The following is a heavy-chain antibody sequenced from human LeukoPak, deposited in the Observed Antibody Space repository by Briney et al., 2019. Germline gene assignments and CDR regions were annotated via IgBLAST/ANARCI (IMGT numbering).Heavy chain of an antibody. D-gene: IGHD5-18*01. Sequence: PSETLSLTCTVSGGSISSSNYFWGWVRQPPGKGLEWIGEINHSGSTNYNPSLKSRVTISVDTSKNQFSLKLSSVTAADTAVYYCARGRGYSYGGDYWGQGTLVTVSS. CDR1: GGSISSSNYF. CDR3: ARGRGYSYGGDY. CDR2: INHSGST. V-gene: IGHV4-39*07. J-gene: IGHJ4*02.